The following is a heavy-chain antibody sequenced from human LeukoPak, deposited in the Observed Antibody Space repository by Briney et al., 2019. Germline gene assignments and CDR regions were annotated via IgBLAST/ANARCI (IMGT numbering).Heavy chain of an antibody. D-gene: IGHD5-18*01. CDR3: ARSELFDEHTAMVMFDY. J-gene: IGHJ4*02. Sequence: PSETLSLTCTVSGGSISSYYWSWIRQPPGKGLEWIGYIYYSGSTNYNPSLKSRVTISVDTSKNQFSLKLSSVTAADTAVYYCARSELFDEHTAMVMFDYWGQGTLVTVSS. CDR1: GGSISSYY. CDR2: IYYSGST. V-gene: IGHV4-59*08.